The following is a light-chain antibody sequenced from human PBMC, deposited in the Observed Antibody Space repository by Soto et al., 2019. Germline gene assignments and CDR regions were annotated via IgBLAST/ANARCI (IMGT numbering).Light chain of an antibody. V-gene: IGLV1-40*01. CDR2: GNS. J-gene: IGLJ1*01. CDR1: ISNIGAGYD. Sequence: QSVLTRPPSVSGAPGQRVTISCTGSISNIGAGYDVHWYQQLPGTVPKVLIYGNSNRPSGVPDRFSGSKSGTSASLAITGLQAEDEADYYCQSYDISLSGFHVFGTGTKVTVL. CDR3: QSYDISLSGFHV.